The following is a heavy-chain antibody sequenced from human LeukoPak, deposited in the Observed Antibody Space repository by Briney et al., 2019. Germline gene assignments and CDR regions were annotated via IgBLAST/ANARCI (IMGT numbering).Heavy chain of an antibody. CDR2: IEKNGSGK. CDR1: GFIFSDSW. V-gene: IGHV3-7*03. Sequence: GGSLRLSCTVSGFIFSDSWMAWIRQAPGKELEWVAIIEKNGSGKNYVDSVKGRFIISRDNAKNSLFLQMDSLKVEDTAIYYCTTDRWYSADHWGQGTLVTVSS. CDR3: TTDRWYSADH. J-gene: IGHJ5*02. D-gene: IGHD2-15*01.